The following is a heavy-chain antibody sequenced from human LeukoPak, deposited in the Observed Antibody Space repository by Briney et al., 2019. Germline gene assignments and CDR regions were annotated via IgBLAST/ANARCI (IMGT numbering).Heavy chain of an antibody. Sequence: SETLSLTCTVSGGSISSYYRSWIRQPPGKGLEWIGCIYYSGSTNYNPSLKSRVTISVDTSKNQFSLKLSSVTAADTAVYYCARLHRGIAVAGTIDYWGQGTLVTVSS. D-gene: IGHD6-19*01. V-gene: IGHV4-59*01. J-gene: IGHJ4*02. CDR3: ARLHRGIAVAGTIDY. CDR2: IYYSGST. CDR1: GGSISSYY.